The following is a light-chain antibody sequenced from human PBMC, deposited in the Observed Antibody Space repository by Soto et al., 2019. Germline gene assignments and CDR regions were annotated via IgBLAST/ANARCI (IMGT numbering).Light chain of an antibody. Sequence: QSALTQPPSASGSPGQSVTISCTGNSNDVGHSSFISWYQQHPGKGPKLIIYEVAKRPSGVPDRFSGSKSGNTASLTVSGLQDEDEADYVCNAQADNGQHVFGTGTKLTVL. CDR2: EVA. V-gene: IGLV2-8*01. CDR1: SNDVGHSSF. CDR3: NAQADNGQHV. J-gene: IGLJ1*01.